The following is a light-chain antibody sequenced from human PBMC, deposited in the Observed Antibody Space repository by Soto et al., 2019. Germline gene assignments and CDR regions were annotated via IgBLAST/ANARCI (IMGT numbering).Light chain of an antibody. CDR1: SSDIGGSKY. CDR3: SSKRSSDTLYV. Sequence: QSVLTQPASLSGSPGQSITISCAGTSSDIGGSKYVSWYQQHPGKAPKLIIYEVTYRPSGVSARFSGSKSGNTASLTVSGLQDEDDADYYCSSKRSSDTLYVFGTGTKVTVL. CDR2: EVT. J-gene: IGLJ1*01. V-gene: IGLV2-14*01.